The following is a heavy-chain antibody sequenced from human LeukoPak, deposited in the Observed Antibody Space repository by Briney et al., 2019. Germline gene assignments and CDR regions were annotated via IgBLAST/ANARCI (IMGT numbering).Heavy chain of an antibody. CDR1: GFTFDDYA. V-gene: IGHV3-9*01. CDR3: AKDKDSSGDDAFEI. D-gene: IGHD3-22*01. CDR2: ISWNSGST. Sequence: GGSLRLSWAASGFTFDDYAIEWVRQAQGKGLEWVSRISWNSGSTAYADSVKGRFNISRDNDKNSLYPQMNSLRAEDTALYYCAKDKDSSGDDAFEIWGQGTMLAVSS. J-gene: IGHJ3*02.